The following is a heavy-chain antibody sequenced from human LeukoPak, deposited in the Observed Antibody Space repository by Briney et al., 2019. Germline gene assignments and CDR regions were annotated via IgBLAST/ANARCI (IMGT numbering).Heavy chain of an antibody. D-gene: IGHD5-12*01. CDR2: ISGNGDSS. J-gene: IGHJ4*02. Sequence: GASLRLPCAAAGFTFRACAIHCVRQAPGKRVEYGAAISGNGDSSYYARSVKVRFPISRDNAKSSMFLQMNSLRDEDPALSYSARDLSRWLVSDYWGQGTLVSVSS. CDR1: GFTFRACA. CDR3: ARDLSRWLVSDY. V-gene: IGHV3-64*01.